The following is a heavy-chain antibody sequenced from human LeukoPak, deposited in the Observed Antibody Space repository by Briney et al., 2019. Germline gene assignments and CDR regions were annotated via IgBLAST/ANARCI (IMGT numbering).Heavy chain of an antibody. CDR1: GFTFDDYA. CDR2: ISWNSGSI. V-gene: IGHV3-9*01. D-gene: IGHD3-10*01. CDR3: AKAKVRGSFDY. Sequence: GGSLRLSCAASGFTFDDYAMDWVRQAPGKGLEWVSGISWNSGSIGYADSVKGRFTISRDNAKNSLYLQMNSLRAEDTALYYCAKAKVRGSFDYWGQGTLVTVSS. J-gene: IGHJ4*02.